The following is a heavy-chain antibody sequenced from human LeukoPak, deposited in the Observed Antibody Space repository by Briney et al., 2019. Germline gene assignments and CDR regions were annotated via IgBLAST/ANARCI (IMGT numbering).Heavy chain of an antibody. Sequence: PGGSLRLSCAASGFTFSSYGMHWVRQAPGKGLEWVAFIRYDGSNKYYADSVKGRFTISRDNSKNTLYLQMNSLRAEDTALYYCAKGTGTTSYFDHWGQGTMVTVSS. V-gene: IGHV3-30*02. J-gene: IGHJ4*02. CDR1: GFTFSSYG. CDR2: IRYDGSNK. CDR3: AKGTGTTSYFDH. D-gene: IGHD4-17*01.